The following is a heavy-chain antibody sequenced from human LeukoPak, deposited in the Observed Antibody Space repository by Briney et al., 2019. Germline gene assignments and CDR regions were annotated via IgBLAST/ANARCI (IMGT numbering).Heavy chain of an antibody. Sequence: SETLSLTCTVSGGSISSYCWSWIRQPPGKGLEWIGYIYYSGSTNYNPSLKSRVTISVDTSKNQFSLKLSSVTAADTAVYYCARDYYDSSGSSWFDPWGQGTLVTVSS. CDR1: GGSISSYC. V-gene: IGHV4-59*01. CDR2: IYYSGST. D-gene: IGHD3-22*01. J-gene: IGHJ5*02. CDR3: ARDYYDSSGSSWFDP.